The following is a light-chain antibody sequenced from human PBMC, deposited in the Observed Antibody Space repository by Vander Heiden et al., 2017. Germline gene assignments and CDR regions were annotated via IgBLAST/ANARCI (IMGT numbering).Light chain of an antibody. CDR2: LGS. CDR3: MQTLQTLLT. Sequence: DIVRTQSPLLLPVTPGEPASISCRSSQSLLHRAGYNYLDWYLQKPGQSPQLLIYLGSNRASGVPDRFSGSGSGTDFTLKISRVEAEDVGVYYCMQTLQTLLTFGGGTKVEIK. V-gene: IGKV2-28*01. CDR1: QSLLHRAGYNY. J-gene: IGKJ4*01.